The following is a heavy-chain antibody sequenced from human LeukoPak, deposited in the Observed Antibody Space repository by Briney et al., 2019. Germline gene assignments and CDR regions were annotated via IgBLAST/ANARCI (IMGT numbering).Heavy chain of an antibody. J-gene: IGHJ4*02. CDR3: ARDLGSYYPFDY. CDR2: ISGSGGST. Sequence: PGGSLRLSCAASGFTFSSYGMSWVRQAPGKGLEWVSAISGSGGSTYYADSVKGRFTISRDNSKNTLYLQMNSLRAEDTAVYYCARDLGSYYPFDYWGQGTLVTVSS. V-gene: IGHV3-23*01. D-gene: IGHD1-26*01. CDR1: GFTFSSYG.